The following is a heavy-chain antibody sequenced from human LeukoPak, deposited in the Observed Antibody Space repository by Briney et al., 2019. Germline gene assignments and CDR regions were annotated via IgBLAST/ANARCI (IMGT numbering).Heavy chain of an antibody. V-gene: IGHV3-11*01. CDR2: TSSSGSTI. Sequence: GGSLRLSCAASGFTFSDYYMSWIRQAPGKGLEWVSYTSSSGSTIYYADSVKGRFTISRDNAKNSLYLQMNSLRAEDTAVYYCARGGLLWFGESDRFDPWGQGTLVTVSS. CDR3: ARGGLLWFGESDRFDP. J-gene: IGHJ5*02. CDR1: GFTFSDYY. D-gene: IGHD3-10*01.